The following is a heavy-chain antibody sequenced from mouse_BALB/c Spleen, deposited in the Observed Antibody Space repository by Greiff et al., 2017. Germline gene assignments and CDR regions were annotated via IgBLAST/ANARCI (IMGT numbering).Heavy chain of an antibody. CDR3: ARGIYYYGSSYVN. CDR2: ISSGGST. Sequence: EVKVVESGGGLVKPGGSLKLSCAASGFTFSSYAMSWVRQTPEKRLEWVASISSGGSTYYPDSVKGRFTISRDNARNILYLQMSSLRSEDTAMYYCARGIYYYGSSYVNWGQGTTLAVSS. CDR1: GFTFSSYA. V-gene: IGHV5-6-5*01. D-gene: IGHD1-1*01. J-gene: IGHJ2*01.